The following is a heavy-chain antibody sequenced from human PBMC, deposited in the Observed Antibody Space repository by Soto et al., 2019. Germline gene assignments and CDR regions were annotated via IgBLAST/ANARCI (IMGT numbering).Heavy chain of an antibody. Sequence: SETLSLTCTVSGGSISSYYWSWIRQPPGKGLEWIGYIYYTTNYNPSLESRVTISADTSQNQISLKLTSVTAADTAIYYCARTSPVAGGFDYWGQGILVTVSS. CDR2: IYYTT. CDR1: GGSISSYY. J-gene: IGHJ4*02. V-gene: IGHV4-59*01. CDR3: ARTSPVAGGFDY. D-gene: IGHD6-19*01.